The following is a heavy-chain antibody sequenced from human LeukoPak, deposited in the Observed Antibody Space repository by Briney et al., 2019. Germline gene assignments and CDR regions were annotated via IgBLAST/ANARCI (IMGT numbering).Heavy chain of an antibody. V-gene: IGHV3-9*01. D-gene: IGHD3-10*01. J-gene: IGHJ6*02. CDR2: TSWNSGSI. Sequence: GRSLRLSCAASGFTFDDYAMHWVRHAPGKGLEWVSGTSWNSGSIGYADSVKGRFTISRDNAKNSLYLQMNSLRAEDTALYYCAKNYGELIHYYYYGMDVWGQGTTVTVSS. CDR3: AKNYGELIHYYYYGMDV. CDR1: GFTFDDYA.